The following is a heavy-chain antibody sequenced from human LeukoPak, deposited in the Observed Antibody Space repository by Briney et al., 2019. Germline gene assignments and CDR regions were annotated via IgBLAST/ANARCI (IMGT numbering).Heavy chain of an antibody. D-gene: IGHD3-22*01. CDR1: GGSISSGGYS. V-gene: IGHV4-30-2*01. Sequence: SQTLSLTCAVSGGSISSGGYSWSWIRQPPGKGLEWIGYIYHSGSTYYNPSLKSRVTISVDRSKNQFSLKLSSMTAADTAVYYCARMYYYDSSGYYYDYWGQGTLVTVSS. CDR3: ARMYYYDSSGYYYDY. J-gene: IGHJ4*02. CDR2: IYHSGST.